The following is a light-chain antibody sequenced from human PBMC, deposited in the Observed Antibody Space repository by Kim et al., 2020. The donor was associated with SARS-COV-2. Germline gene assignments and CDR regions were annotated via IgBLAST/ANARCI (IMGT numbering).Light chain of an antibody. CDR2: DAS. J-gene: IGKJ5*01. Sequence: SLSPGERATLSGRASQSVSRYLIWYQQKPGQAPRLLIYDASNRATGIPARFSGSGSGTDFTLTISSVEPADFAVYYCQHRSNWPITFGQGTRLEIK. CDR3: QHRSNWPIT. V-gene: IGKV3-11*01. CDR1: QSVSRY.